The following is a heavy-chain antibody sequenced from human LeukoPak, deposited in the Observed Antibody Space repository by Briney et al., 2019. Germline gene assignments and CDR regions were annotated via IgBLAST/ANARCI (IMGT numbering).Heavy chain of an antibody. V-gene: IGHV3-74*01. J-gene: IGHJ2*01. CDR1: GFTFSTYV. D-gene: IGHD3-9*01. Sequence: GGSLRLSCAASGFTFSTYVMHWVRQAPGRGLMWVSRISHDGVHTSYADSVQGRFTISRDNAKNTLYLQMNSLRAEDTAVYYCTRDVNLNFFDVWGRGTLVTVS. CDR2: ISHDGVHT. CDR3: TRDVNLNFFDV.